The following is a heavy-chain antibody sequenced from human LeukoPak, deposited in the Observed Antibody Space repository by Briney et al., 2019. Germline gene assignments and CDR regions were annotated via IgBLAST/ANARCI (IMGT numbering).Heavy chain of an antibody. Sequence: SGTLSLTCAVSGGSISSSNWWSWFRQPPGKGLEWIGEIYHSGSTNYNPSLKSRVTISVDTSKNQFSLKLSSVTAADTAVYYCARDRSPEHYYDSSHWDYYYGMDVWGQGTTVTVSS. D-gene: IGHD3-22*01. CDR1: GGSISSSNW. J-gene: IGHJ6*02. V-gene: IGHV4-4*02. CDR3: ARDRSPEHYYDSSHWDYYYGMDV. CDR2: IYHSGST.